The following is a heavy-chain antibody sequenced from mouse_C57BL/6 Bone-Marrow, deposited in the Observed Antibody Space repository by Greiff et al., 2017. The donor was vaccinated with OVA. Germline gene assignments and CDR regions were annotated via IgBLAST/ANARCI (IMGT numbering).Heavy chain of an antibody. CDR3: ASDYSNRH. D-gene: IGHD2-5*01. V-gene: IGHV1-64*01. CDR1: GYTFTSYW. J-gene: IGHJ2*01. CDR2: IHPNSGST. Sequence: QVQLQQPGAELVKPGASVKVSCKASGYTFTSYWMHWVKQRPGQGLEWIGRIHPNSGSTNYNEKFKSKATLTVDKSSSTAYMQLSSLTSEDSAVYYCASDYSNRHWGQGTTLTVSS.